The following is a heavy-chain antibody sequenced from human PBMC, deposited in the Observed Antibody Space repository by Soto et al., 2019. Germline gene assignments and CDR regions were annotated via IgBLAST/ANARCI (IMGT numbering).Heavy chain of an antibody. CDR3: TRAGSDPGNFYISNYYAMDV. V-gene: IGHV3-53*01. CDR1: GFSVSSDY. CDR2: IYSGGDT. D-gene: IGHD3-10*01. J-gene: IGHJ6*02. Sequence: GGSLRLSCAASGFSVSSDYMSWDRQAPGKGLEWVSLIYSGGDTYYADSVKGRFTISRDISSNTIYLHMTSLRADDTAIYYCTRAGSDPGNFYISNYYAMDVWGRGTTVTVSS.